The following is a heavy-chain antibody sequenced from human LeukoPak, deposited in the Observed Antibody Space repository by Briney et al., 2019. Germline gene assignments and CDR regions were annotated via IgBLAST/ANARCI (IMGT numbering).Heavy chain of an antibody. D-gene: IGHD4-17*01. CDR3: ARDRWTVTTLDYYYGMDV. Sequence: GGSLRLSCAASGFTFSSYRMNWVRQAPGKGLEWVSSISSSSSYIYYADSVKGRFTISRDNAKNSLYLQMNSLRAEDTAVYYCARDRWTVTTLDYYYGMDVWGQGTTVTVSS. CDR1: GFTFSSYR. J-gene: IGHJ6*02. CDR2: ISSSSSYI. V-gene: IGHV3-21*01.